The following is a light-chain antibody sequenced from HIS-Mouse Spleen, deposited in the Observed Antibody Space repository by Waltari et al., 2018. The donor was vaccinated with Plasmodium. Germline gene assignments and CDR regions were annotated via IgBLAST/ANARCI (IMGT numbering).Light chain of an antibody. J-gene: IGLJ2*01. CDR1: KLGDKY. CDR2: QDS. CDR3: QAWDSSTAWV. V-gene: IGLV3-1*01. Sequence: SYELTQPPSVSVSPGQTASITCSGDKLGDKYACWYQQKPGQSPVLRIYQDSKRPSGIPERFSGSNSGNTATLTISGTQAMDEADYYCQAWDSSTAWVFGGGTKLTVL.